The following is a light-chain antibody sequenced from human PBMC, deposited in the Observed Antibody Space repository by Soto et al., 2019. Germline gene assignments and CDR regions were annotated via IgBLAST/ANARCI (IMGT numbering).Light chain of an antibody. J-gene: IGKJ5*01. CDR1: QDIANY. Sequence: IQMTQYPYSLSASVGDRVTITCQASQDIANYLNWYQQKPGKAPNLLIYYGSNLETGVPSRFSGGGSGTEYTFTISSLQPEDVATYYCQEYDNLLLPFGEGGRPEVK. V-gene: IGKV1-33*01. CDR2: YGS. CDR3: QEYDNLLLP.